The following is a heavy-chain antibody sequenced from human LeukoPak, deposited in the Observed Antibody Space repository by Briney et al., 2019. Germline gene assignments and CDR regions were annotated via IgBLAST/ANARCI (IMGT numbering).Heavy chain of an antibody. J-gene: IGHJ3*02. CDR2: IKQDGSEK. D-gene: IGHD1-26*01. CDR1: RFTFSNYW. Sequence: PGGSLRLSCAASRFTFSNYWMSWVRQAPGKGLEWVANIKQDGSEKNYVDSVKGRFTISRDNAKNSLYLQVNSLRVEDTAVYYCARDHLREGATGASEIWGQGTMVTVSS. CDR3: ARDHLREGATGASEI. V-gene: IGHV3-7*05.